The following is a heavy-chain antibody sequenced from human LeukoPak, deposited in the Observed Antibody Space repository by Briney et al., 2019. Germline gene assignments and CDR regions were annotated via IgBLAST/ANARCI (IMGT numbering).Heavy chain of an antibody. CDR3: ARDRACSNGVCSYFDY. V-gene: IGHV4-39*01. Sequence: SETLSLTCTVSGGSISSSSYYWGWIRQPPGKGLEWIGSIYYSGSTYYNPSLKSRVTISVDTSKNQFSLKLSSVTAADTAVYYCARDRACSNGVCSYFDYWGQGTVVTVSS. J-gene: IGHJ4*02. CDR2: IYYSGST. CDR1: GGSISSSSYY. D-gene: IGHD2-8*01.